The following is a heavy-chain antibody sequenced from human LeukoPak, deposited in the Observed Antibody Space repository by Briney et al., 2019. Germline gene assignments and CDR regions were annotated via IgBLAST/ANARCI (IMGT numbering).Heavy chain of an antibody. V-gene: IGHV1-69*13. CDR1: GGTFSSYA. Sequence: ASVKVSCKASGGTFSSYAISWVRQAPGQGLEWMGGIIPIFGTANYAQKFQGRVTITADESTSTAYMELSSLRSDDTAVYYCARDEYYYDSSGYGYWGQGTLVTVSS. D-gene: IGHD3-22*01. CDR2: IIPIFGTA. CDR3: ARDEYYYDSSGYGY. J-gene: IGHJ4*02.